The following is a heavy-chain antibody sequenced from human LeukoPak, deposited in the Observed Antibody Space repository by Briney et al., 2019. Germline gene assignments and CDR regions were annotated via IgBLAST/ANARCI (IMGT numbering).Heavy chain of an antibody. CDR3: ARAPPSSGPAAINY. Sequence: ASVTVSCTASGYTFTSYGISWVRQAPGQGLEWMGWISAYNGNTNYAQKLQGRVTMTTDTSTSTAYMELRSLRSDDTAVYYCARAPPSSGPAAINYWGQGTLVTVSS. J-gene: IGHJ4*02. CDR1: GYTFTSYG. CDR2: ISAYNGNT. V-gene: IGHV1-18*01. D-gene: IGHD2-2*01.